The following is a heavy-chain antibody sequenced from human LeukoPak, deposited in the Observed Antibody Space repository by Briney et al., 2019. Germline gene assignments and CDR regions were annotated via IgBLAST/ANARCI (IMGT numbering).Heavy chain of an antibody. D-gene: IGHD2-8*01. CDR2: ISSSSSYI. CDR1: GFTFSDYY. Sequence: GGSLRLSCAASGFTFSDYYMSWIRQAPGKGLEWVSSISSSSSYIYYADSVKGRFTISRDNAKNSLYLQMNSLRAEDTAVYYCTVSAPYYYYMDVWGKGTTVTVSS. CDR3: TVSAPYYYYMDV. J-gene: IGHJ6*03. V-gene: IGHV3-11*06.